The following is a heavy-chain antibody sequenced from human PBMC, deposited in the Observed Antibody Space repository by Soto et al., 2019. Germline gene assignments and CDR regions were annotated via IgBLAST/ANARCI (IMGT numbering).Heavy chain of an antibody. V-gene: IGHV3-48*01. Sequence: GGSLRLSCAASGFTFSSYSMNWVRQAPGKGLEWVSYISSSSSTIYYADSVKGRFTISRDNAKNSLYLQMNSLRAEDTAVYYCAREPLSMVVAATPLYYWGQGTLVTVSS. CDR3: AREPLSMVVAATPLYY. D-gene: IGHD2-15*01. J-gene: IGHJ4*02. CDR2: ISSSSSTI. CDR1: GFTFSSYS.